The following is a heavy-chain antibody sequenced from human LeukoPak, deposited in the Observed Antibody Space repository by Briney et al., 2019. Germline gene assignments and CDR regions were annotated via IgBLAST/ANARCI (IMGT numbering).Heavy chain of an antibody. CDR1: GYTFTGYY. CDR3: ARSEGYYDSSGYRDPFDY. CDR2: INPNSGGT. J-gene: IGHJ4*02. V-gene: IGHV1-2*02. Sequence: ASVKVSCKASGYTFTGYYMHWVRQAPGQGLEWMGWINPNSGGTNCAQKFQGRVTMTRDTSTSTVYMELSSLRSEDTAVYYCARSEGYYDSSGYRDPFDYWGQGTLVTVSS. D-gene: IGHD3-22*01.